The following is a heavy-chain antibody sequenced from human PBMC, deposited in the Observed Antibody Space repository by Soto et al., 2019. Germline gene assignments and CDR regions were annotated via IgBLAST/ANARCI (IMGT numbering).Heavy chain of an antibody. D-gene: IGHD2-15*01. J-gene: IGHJ6*02. V-gene: IGHV1-69*12. CDR3: ASGLKGPDIGNYHYGMAV. CDR2: IMPIFRAP. Sequence: QVQLVQSGAEVKKPGSSVKVSCKASGGAFSDYAFSWVRQAPGQGLEWLGGIMPIFRAPDYAQKFQGRVTIPADEFPWTANRGMNGLRSDDRAVNYCASGLKGPDIGNYHYGMAVWGQGTTRTVS. CDR1: GGAFSDYA.